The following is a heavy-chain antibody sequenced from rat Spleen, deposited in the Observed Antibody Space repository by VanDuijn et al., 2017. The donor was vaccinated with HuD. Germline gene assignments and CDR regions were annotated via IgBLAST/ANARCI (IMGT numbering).Heavy chain of an antibody. CDR3: TTEMILY. J-gene: IGHJ2*01. Sequence: EVQLVESGGGLVQPGRSLKLSCAASGFSFSNYGMAWVRQAPTKGLEWVASITITGGNTYYRDSVKGRFTISRDNAKSTLYLQMDSLRSEDTATYYCTTEMILYWGQGVMVTVSS. CDR1: GFSFSNYG. V-gene: IGHV5-27*01. CDR2: ITITGGNT. D-gene: IGHD1-12*01.